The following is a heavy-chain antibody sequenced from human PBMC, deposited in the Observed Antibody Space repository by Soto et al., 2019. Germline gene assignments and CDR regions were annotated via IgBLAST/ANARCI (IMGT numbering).Heavy chain of an antibody. CDR2: IGAYNGNT. Sequence: QVQLVQSGAEVKKPGASVKVSCKASGYTFTSYGISWVRQAPGQGREWMGWIGAYNGNTNYAQKLQGRVTMTTDTFTSSAYMALRSLRSDYTAVYYCARDGDRGAVAVYWGQGTLVTVSS. V-gene: IGHV1-18*01. J-gene: IGHJ4*02. CDR3: ARDGDRGAVAVY. CDR1: GYTFTSYG. D-gene: IGHD2-21*02.